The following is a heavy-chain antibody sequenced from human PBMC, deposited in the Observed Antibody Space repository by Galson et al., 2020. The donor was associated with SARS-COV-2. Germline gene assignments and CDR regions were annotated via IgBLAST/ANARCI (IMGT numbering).Heavy chain of an antibody. V-gene: IGHV4-4*02. D-gene: IGHD2-15*01. CDR2: IYYSGTT. CDR3: ARGGASWPFDS. Sequence: SETLSLTCNVSGASMRSPTWWSWVRQPPGKGLEWIPEIYYSGTTEYNPSLKGRVTISLDKSKNQFSLKVNSLTAADTAVYYCARGGASWPFDSWGQGTLVTVSS. J-gene: IGHJ4*02. CDR1: GASMRSPTW.